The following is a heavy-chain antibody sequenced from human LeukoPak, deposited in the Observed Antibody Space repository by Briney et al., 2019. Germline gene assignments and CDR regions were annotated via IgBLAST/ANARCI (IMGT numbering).Heavy chain of an antibody. CDR1: GGSIGSGGYS. CDR3: ARAVSVVAPFDY. CDR2: IYHSGST. J-gene: IGHJ4*02. Sequence: SQTLSLTCAVSGGSIGSGGYSWSWIRQPPGKGLEWIGYIYHSGSTYYNPSLKSRVTISVDRSKNQFSLKLSSVTAADTAVYYCARAVSVVAPFDYWGQGTLVTVSS. D-gene: IGHD5-12*01. V-gene: IGHV4-30-2*01.